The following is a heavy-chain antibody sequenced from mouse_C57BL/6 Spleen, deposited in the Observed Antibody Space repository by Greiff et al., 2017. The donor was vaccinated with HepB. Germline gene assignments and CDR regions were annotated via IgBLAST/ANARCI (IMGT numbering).Heavy chain of an antibody. Sequence: QVHVKQSGAELVRPGASVKLSCKASGYTFTDYYINWVKQRPGQGLEWIARIYPGSGNTYYNEKFKGKATLTAEKSSSTAYMQLSSLTSEDSAVYFCAREETVVAPGFAYWGQGTLVTVSA. CDR2: IYPGSGNT. CDR1: GYTFTDYY. CDR3: AREETVVAPGFAY. D-gene: IGHD1-1*01. J-gene: IGHJ3*01. V-gene: IGHV1-76*01.